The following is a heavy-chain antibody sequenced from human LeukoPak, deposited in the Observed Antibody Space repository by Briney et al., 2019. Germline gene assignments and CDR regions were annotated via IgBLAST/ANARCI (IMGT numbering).Heavy chain of an antibody. CDR2: IYHSGST. J-gene: IGHJ4*02. CDR1: GYSISSGYY. D-gene: IGHD3-22*01. Sequence: SETLSLTCTVSGYSISSGYYRGWIRQPPGKGLEWIGSIYHSGSTYYNPSLKSLVTISVDTSKNQFSLKLSSVTAADTAVYYCARLTLWYYDSSGPIDYWGQGTLVTVSS. V-gene: IGHV4-38-2*02. CDR3: ARLTLWYYDSSGPIDY.